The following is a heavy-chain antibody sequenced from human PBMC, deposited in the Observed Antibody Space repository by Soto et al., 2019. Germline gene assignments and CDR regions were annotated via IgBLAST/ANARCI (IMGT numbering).Heavy chain of an antibody. CDR1: GGSISSSSYY. V-gene: IGHV4-39*01. CDR2: IYYSGST. D-gene: IGHD6-6*01. CDR3: ARRSYSSSPNTWFDP. Sequence: QLQLQESGPGLVKPSETLSLTCTVSGGSISSSSYYWGWIRQPPGKGLEWIGSIYYSGSTYYNPSLKSRVTISVDTSKNQFSLKLSSVTAADTAVYYCARRSYSSSPNTWFDPWGQGTLVTVSS. J-gene: IGHJ5*02.